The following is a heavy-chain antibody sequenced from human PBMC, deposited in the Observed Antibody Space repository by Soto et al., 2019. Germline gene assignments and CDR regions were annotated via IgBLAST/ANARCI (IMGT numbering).Heavy chain of an antibody. D-gene: IGHD2-15*01. Sequence: QVQLVQSGAEVKKPGASVKVSCKASGYTFTSYAMHWVRQAPGQRLEWMVWINAGNGNTKYSQKFQGRVTSTRDTSASTAYMELSSLRSEDTAVYYCARAPGYCSGGSCYFSFVYWGQGTLVTVSS. CDR3: ARAPGYCSGGSCYFSFVY. CDR2: INAGNGNT. J-gene: IGHJ4*02. CDR1: GYTFTSYA. V-gene: IGHV1-3*01.